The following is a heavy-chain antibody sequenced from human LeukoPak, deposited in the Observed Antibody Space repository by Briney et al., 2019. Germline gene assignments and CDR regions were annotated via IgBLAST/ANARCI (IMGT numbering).Heavy chain of an antibody. CDR3: ARHKGGPDPYYYYYMDV. D-gene: IGHD3-16*01. V-gene: IGHV4-30-2*01. Sequence: SQTLSLTCTVSGGSISSGTYYWSWIRQPPGKGLEWIGYIYHSGSTYYNPSLKSRVTISVDRSKNHFSLKLSSVTAADTAVYYCARHKGGPDPYYYYYMDVWGKGTTVTVSS. CDR1: GGSISSGTYY. CDR2: IYHSGST. J-gene: IGHJ6*03.